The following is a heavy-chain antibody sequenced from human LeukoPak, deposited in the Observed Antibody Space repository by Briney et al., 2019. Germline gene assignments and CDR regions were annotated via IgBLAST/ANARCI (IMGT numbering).Heavy chain of an antibody. CDR3: ARGSPLRGYDFWSGYYTASFDY. J-gene: IGHJ4*02. Sequence: PSETLSLTCTVSGGAVSSGSYYWNWIRQPPGKGLEWIGYVYYSGRANYNPSLKSRVTMSVDTSKNQFSLKLSSVTAADTAVYYCARGSPLRGYDFWSGYYTASFDYWGQGTLVTVSS. V-gene: IGHV4-61*01. CDR2: VYYSGRA. CDR1: GGAVSSGSYY. D-gene: IGHD3-3*01.